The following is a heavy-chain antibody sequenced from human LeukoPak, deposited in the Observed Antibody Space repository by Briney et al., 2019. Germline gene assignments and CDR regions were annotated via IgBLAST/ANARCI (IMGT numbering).Heavy chain of an antibody. CDR2: IIPIFGTA. V-gene: IGHV1-69*13. D-gene: IGHD1-26*01. CDR3: ARDGGSGSYSYYFDY. J-gene: IGHJ4*02. Sequence: ASVTVSFTASGGTFSSYAISWVRQAPGQGLEWMGGIIPIFGTANYAQKFQGRVTITADESTSTAYMELSSLRSEDTAVYYCARDGGSGSYSYYFDYWGQGTLVTVSS. CDR1: GGTFSSYA.